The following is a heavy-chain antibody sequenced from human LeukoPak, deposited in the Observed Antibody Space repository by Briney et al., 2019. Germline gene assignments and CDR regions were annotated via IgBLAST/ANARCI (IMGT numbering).Heavy chain of an antibody. CDR3: ARQWLVSPVGFDP. Sequence: ASVKVSCKASGYTFTGSYIHWMRQAPGQGLEWMGWINPNSGGTKYAQKFQGRVTVTRDTSISTAYMELSRLRSDDTAVYYCARQWLVSPVGFDPWGQGTLVTVSS. CDR1: GYTFTGSY. J-gene: IGHJ5*02. V-gene: IGHV1-2*02. CDR2: INPNSGGT. D-gene: IGHD6-19*01.